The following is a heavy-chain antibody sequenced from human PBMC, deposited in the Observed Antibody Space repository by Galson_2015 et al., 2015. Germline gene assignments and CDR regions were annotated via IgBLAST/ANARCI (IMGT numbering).Heavy chain of an antibody. V-gene: IGHV5-51*01. CDR1: GYSFPSYW. CDR3: ARQRDSSGYYRDAFDI. CDR2: IYPGDSDT. Sequence: QSGAEVKKPGESLKISCKGSGYSFPSYWIGWVRQMPGKGLEWMGIIYPGDSDTRYSPSFQGQVTISADKSISTAYLQWSSLKASDTAMYYCARQRDSSGYYRDAFDIWGQGTMVTVSS. D-gene: IGHD3-22*01. J-gene: IGHJ3*02.